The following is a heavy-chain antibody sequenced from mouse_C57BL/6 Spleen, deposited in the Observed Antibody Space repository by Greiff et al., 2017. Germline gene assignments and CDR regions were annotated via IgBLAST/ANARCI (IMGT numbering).Heavy chain of an antibody. V-gene: IGHV1-55*01. J-gene: IGHJ4*01. D-gene: IGHD2-14*01. CDR1: GYTFTSYW. CDR2: IYPGSGST. Sequence: QVQLQQSGAELVKPGASVKMSCKASGYTFTSYWITWVKQRPGQGLEWIGDIYPGSGSTNYNEKFKSKSTLTVDTASSTSYMQISSLTSEDSVVYYCARGYGHYYAMDYWGQGTSVTGSS. CDR3: ARGYGHYYAMDY.